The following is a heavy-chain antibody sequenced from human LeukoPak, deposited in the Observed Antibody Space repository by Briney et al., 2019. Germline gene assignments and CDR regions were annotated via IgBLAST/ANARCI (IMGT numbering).Heavy chain of an antibody. CDR2: IYNSGST. CDR1: GGSIRSYH. Sequence: TETLSLTCTVSGGSIRSYHWSWIRQPPGKGLEWIGYIYNSGSTNYSPSLKSRVTISVDTSKNQFSLKLSSVTAEDTAVYYCARYSSSDLDYWGQGTLVTVSA. D-gene: IGHD6-19*01. CDR3: ARYSSSDLDY. V-gene: IGHV4-59*01. J-gene: IGHJ4*02.